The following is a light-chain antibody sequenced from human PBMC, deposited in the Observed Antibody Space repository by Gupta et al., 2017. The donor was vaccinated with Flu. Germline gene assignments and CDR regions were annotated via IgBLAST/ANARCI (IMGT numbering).Light chain of an antibody. CDR1: QSVSSRY. Sequence: ESVLTQSPGTFSLSPGERATLSCRASQSVSSRYLAWYQQKPGQAPRLLIYATSNRATGIPDRFSGSGSGTDFTLTISRRETEDCAVYYCQQYGNSPMYSFGQGTKLEIK. CDR3: QQYGNSPMYS. CDR2: ATS. J-gene: IGKJ2*03. V-gene: IGKV3-20*01.